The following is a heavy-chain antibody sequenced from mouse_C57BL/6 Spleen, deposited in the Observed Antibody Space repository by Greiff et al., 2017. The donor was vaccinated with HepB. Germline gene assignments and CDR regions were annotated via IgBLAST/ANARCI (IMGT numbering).Heavy chain of an antibody. CDR2: INYDGSST. J-gene: IGHJ1*03. Sequence: EVKLMESEGGLVQPGSSMKLSCTASGFTFSDYYMAWVRQVPEKGLEWVANINYDGSSTYYLDSLKSRFIISRDNAKNILYLQMSSLKSEDTATYYCARDRGYGSSYDYFDVWGTGTTVTVSS. CDR1: GFTFSDYY. D-gene: IGHD1-1*01. V-gene: IGHV5-16*01. CDR3: ARDRGYGSSYDYFDV.